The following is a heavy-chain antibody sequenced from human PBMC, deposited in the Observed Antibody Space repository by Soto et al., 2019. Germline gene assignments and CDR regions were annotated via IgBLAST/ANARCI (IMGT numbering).Heavy chain of an antibody. V-gene: IGHV3-21*01. D-gene: IGHD1-1*01. J-gene: IGHJ4*02. CDR2: ISSSSSYI. CDR1: GFTFSSYS. CDR3: AGPLPSYPPSTTIDY. Sequence: GGSLRLSCAASGFTFSSYSMNWVRQAPGKGLEWVSSISSSSSYIYYADSVKGRFTISRDNAKNSLYLQMNSLRAEDTAVYYCAGPLPSYPPSTTIDYWGQGTLVTVSS.